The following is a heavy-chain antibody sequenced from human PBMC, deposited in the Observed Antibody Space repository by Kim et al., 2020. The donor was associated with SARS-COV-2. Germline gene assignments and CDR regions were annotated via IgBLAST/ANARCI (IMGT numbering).Heavy chain of an antibody. CDR1: GGSISSSSYY. J-gene: IGHJ5*02. D-gene: IGHD3-10*01. V-gene: IGHV4-39*01. Sequence: SETLSLTCTVSGGSISSSSYYWGWIRQPPGKGLEWIGSIYYSGSTYYNPSLKSRVTISVDTSKNQFSLKLSSVTAADTAVYYCARHIWFGELLDWFDPWGQGTLVTVSS. CDR3: ARHIWFGELLDWFDP. CDR2: IYYSGST.